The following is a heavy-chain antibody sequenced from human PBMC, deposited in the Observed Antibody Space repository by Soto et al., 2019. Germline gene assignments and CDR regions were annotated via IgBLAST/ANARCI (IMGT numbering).Heavy chain of an antibody. CDR1: GYTFTTYG. Sequence: QVHLVQSGPEVKKFGDSVMVSCQASGYTFTTYGITWVRQGPGQGLEWMGWISTYNGNTKYAQKFQSRVTMTTDTSTNTAHMELKNLESDDTAVYYCARDYCSSSGCYGAYYYYGMDVWGQGTTVTVSS. V-gene: IGHV1-18*04. D-gene: IGHD2-15*01. J-gene: IGHJ6*02. CDR3: ARDYCSSSGCYGAYYYYGMDV. CDR2: ISTYNGNT.